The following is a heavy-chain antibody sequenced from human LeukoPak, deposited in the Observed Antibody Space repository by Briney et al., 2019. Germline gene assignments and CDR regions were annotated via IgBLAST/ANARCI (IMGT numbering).Heavy chain of an antibody. CDR1: GFTFSTYV. V-gene: IGHV3-23*01. CDR3: AKGNWRYFDY. Sequence: GGALRLSCAASGFTFSTYVMSWVRQAPGKGLEWVSAISGSGGSTYYADSVKGRFTISRDNSKNTLYLQMNSLGADDTAVYYCAKGNWRYFDYWGQGTLVTVSS. J-gene: IGHJ4*02. CDR2: ISGSGGST. D-gene: IGHD1-1*01.